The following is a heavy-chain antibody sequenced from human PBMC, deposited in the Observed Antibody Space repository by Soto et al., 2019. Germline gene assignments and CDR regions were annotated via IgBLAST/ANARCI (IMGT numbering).Heavy chain of an antibody. Sequence: TCTVSGGSISSSSYYWGWIRQPPGKGLEWIGSIYYSGSTYYNPSLKSRVTISVDTSKNQFSLKLSSVTAADTAVYYCVKAAPKYSDYYYYMDVWGKGTTVTVSS. CDR2: IYYSGST. V-gene: IGHV4-39*01. J-gene: IGHJ6*03. CDR3: VKAAPKYSDYYYYMDV. D-gene: IGHD6-6*01. CDR1: GGSISSSSYY.